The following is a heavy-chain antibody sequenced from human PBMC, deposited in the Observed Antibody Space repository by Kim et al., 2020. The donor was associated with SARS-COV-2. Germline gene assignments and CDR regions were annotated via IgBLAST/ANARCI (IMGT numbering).Heavy chain of an antibody. Sequence: GGSLRLSCAASGFTFSSYGMHWVRQAPGKGLEWVAVIWYDGSNKYYADSVKGRFTISRDNSKNTLYLQMNSLRAEDTAVYYCARDSYDSSGYYSPRKFDYWGQGTLVTVSS. CDR1: GFTFSSYG. CDR3: ARDSYDSSGYYSPRKFDY. CDR2: IWYDGSNK. D-gene: IGHD3-22*01. J-gene: IGHJ4*02. V-gene: IGHV3-33*01.